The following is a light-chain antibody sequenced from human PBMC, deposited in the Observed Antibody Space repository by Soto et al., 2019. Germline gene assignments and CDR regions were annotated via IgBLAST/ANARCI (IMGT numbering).Light chain of an antibody. CDR1: SSDFGSYNL. CDR2: EVS. J-gene: IGLJ1*01. CDR3: CSYAGSRTPLI. Sequence: QSALTQAASVSGSPGQSITISCTGTSSDFGSYNLVSWYQQHPGKAPKLMIYEVSKRPSGLSNRFSGSKSGNTASLTISGLQAEDEADYYCCSYAGSRTPLIFGTGTKLTVL. V-gene: IGLV2-23*02.